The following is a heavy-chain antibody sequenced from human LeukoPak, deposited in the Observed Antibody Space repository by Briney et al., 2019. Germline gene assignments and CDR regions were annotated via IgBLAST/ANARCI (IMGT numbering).Heavy chain of an antibody. CDR3: ASSGYCSSTSCYSISY. D-gene: IGHD2-2*03. V-gene: IGHV1-69*13. CDR2: IIPIFGTA. Sequence: SVKVSCKASGYTFTSYAISWVRQAPGQGLEWMGGIIPIFGTANYAQKFQGRVTITADESTSTAYMELSSLRSEDTAVYYCASSGYCSSTSCYSISYWGQGTLVTVSS. J-gene: IGHJ4*02. CDR1: GYTFTSYA.